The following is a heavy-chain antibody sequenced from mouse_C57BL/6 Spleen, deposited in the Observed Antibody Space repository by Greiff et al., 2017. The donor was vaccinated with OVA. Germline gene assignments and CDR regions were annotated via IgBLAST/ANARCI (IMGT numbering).Heavy chain of an antibody. CDR1: GFSLTSYG. CDR3: ARNLYDYDAWFAY. V-gene: IGHV2-2*01. J-gene: IGHJ3*01. CDR2: IWSGGST. D-gene: IGHD2-4*01. Sequence: QVHVKQSGPGLVQPSQSLSITCTVSGFSLTSYGVHWVRQSPGKGLEWLGVIWSGGSTDYNAAFISRLSISKDNSKSQVFFKMNSLQADDTAIYYCARNLYDYDAWFAYWGQGTLVTVSA.